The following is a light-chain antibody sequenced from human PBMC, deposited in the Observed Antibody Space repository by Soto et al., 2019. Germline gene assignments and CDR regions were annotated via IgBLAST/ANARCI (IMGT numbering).Light chain of an antibody. J-gene: IGLJ2*01. CDR3: QVWDSSSDNVV. V-gene: IGLV3-21*04. CDR1: NIGSKS. Sequence: SYELTQPPSVSVAPGKTARITCGGNNIGSKSVHWYQQKPGQAPVLVIYYDSDRPSGIPERFSGSISGNTATLTISRVEAGDEADYYCQVWDSSSDNVVFGGGTKLTVL. CDR2: YDS.